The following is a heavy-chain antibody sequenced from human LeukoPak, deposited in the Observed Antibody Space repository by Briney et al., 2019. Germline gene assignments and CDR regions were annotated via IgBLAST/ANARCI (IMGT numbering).Heavy chain of an antibody. CDR2: IYTSGST. V-gene: IGHV4-4*07. CDR1: GGSISSYY. Sequence: SETLSLTCTVSGGSISSYYWSWIRRPAGKGLEWIGRIYTSGSTNYSPSLKSRVTMSVDTSKNQFSLTLSSVTAADTAVYYCAREVAAAGTRWFDPWGQGTLVTVSS. J-gene: IGHJ5*02. D-gene: IGHD6-13*01. CDR3: AREVAAAGTRWFDP.